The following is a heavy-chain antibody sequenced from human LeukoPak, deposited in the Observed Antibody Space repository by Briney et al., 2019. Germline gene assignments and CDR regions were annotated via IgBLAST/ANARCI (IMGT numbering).Heavy chain of an antibody. CDR2: INHSGST. Sequence: SETLSLTCAVYGGSFSGYYWSWIRQPPGKGLGWIGEINHSGSTNYNPSLKSRVTISVDTSKNQFSLKLSSVTAADTAVYYCARAGSYFDYWGQGTLVTVSS. D-gene: IGHD3-10*01. CDR3: ARAGSYFDY. J-gene: IGHJ4*02. V-gene: IGHV4-34*01. CDR1: GGSFSGYY.